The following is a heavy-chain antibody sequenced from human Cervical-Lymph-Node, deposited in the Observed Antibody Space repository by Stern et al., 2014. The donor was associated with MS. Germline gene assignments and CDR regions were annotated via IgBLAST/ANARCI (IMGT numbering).Heavy chain of an antibody. V-gene: IGHV5-51*01. CDR1: GFKFSIYW. Sequence: EVQLVESGAELIRPGESLKISCKASGFKFSIYWIAWVRQTPGKGLEWMGIIHPGDTDTSYTPSFHGQVTIYADHSHRTAHLPRRSLNASDTAMYFCARQTTAWASDVWGQGTLVTVSS. D-gene: IGHD1-14*01. J-gene: IGHJ4*02. CDR3: ARQTTAWASDV. CDR2: IHPGDTDT.